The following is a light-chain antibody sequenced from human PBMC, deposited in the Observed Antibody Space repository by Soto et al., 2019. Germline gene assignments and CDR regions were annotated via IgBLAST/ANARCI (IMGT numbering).Light chain of an antibody. J-gene: IGKJ1*01. CDR2: DAS. CDR3: HQFNRYSSWT. CDR1: QSISNL. Sequence: DIQMTQSPSTLSASVGDRVTIACRASQSISNLLAWYQQRPGKAPQLLIYDASTLLRGVPSRFSGSGFGTEFTLTISSLQPDDFATYYCHQFNRYSSWTFGQGTK. V-gene: IGKV1-5*01.